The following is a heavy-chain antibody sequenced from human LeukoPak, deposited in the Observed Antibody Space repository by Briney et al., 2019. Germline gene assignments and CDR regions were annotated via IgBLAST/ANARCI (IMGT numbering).Heavy chain of an antibody. CDR3: ARSPLDYGSGSYYEHYYYYYMDV. Sequence: ASVKVSCKASGYTFTSYGISWVRQAPGQGLEWMGWISAYNGNTNYAQKLQGRVTMTTDTSTSTAYMELRSLRSDDTAVYYCARSPLDYGSGSYYEHYYYYYMDVWGKGTTVTISS. D-gene: IGHD3-10*01. CDR2: ISAYNGNT. V-gene: IGHV1-18*01. CDR1: GYTFTSYG. J-gene: IGHJ6*03.